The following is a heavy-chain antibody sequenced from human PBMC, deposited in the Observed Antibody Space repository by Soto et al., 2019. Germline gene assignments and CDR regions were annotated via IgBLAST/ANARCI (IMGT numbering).Heavy chain of an antibody. D-gene: IGHD6-13*01. CDR2: IRSKAYGGTT. V-gene: IGHV3-49*03. J-gene: IGHJ6*03. CDR1: GFTFGDYA. Sequence: GGSLRLSCTASGFTFGDYAMSWFRQAPGKGLEWVGFIRSKAYGGTTEYAASVKGRFTISRDDSKSIAYLQMNSLKTEDTAVYYCTRDRPYSSSWYGITFSPVQYYYYMDVWGKGTTVTVSS. CDR3: TRDRPYSSSWYGITFSPVQYYYYMDV.